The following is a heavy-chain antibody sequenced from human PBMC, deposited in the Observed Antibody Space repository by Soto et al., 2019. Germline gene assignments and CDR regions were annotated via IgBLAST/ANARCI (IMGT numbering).Heavy chain of an antibody. D-gene: IGHD3-10*01. J-gene: IGHJ4*02. CDR3: ERDGYDGSGSPYPDY. CDR1: GGSMSEYF. V-gene: IGHV4-59*01. Sequence: SETLSLTCSVSGGSMSEYFWSWIRQSEGKGMGWIGYMYYLGSTAYNSSLKRRVTIPVDTSKRQLTLRLTSVTAAEPAGNYCERDGYDGSGSPYPDYWGPGTQVTVSS. CDR2: MYYLGST.